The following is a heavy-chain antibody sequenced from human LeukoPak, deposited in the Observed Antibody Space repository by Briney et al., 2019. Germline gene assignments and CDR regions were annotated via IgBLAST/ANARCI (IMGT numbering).Heavy chain of an antibody. CDR1: GFTFSSYS. D-gene: IGHD5-18*01. Sequence: GGSQRLSCAASGFTFSSYSMNWVRQAPGKGLEWVSSIDTSTTYMTYADSVKGRFTISRDNARNSLYLQMNSLRAEDTAVYYCARDYSYGFLNWGQGTLVTVSS. V-gene: IGHV3-21*01. CDR2: IDTSTTYM. CDR3: ARDYSYGFLN. J-gene: IGHJ4*02.